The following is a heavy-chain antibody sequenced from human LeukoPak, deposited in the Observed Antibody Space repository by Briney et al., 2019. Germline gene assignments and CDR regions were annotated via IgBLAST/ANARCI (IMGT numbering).Heavy chain of an antibody. Sequence: SETLSLTCTVSGGSISSYYWSWVRQPPGKGLEWIGYIYYSGSTKYNPSLKSRVTISVDTSKNQFSLKLSSVTAADTAVYYCARGTVSMYYMDVWGKGTTVTISS. CDR1: GGSISSYY. J-gene: IGHJ6*03. CDR2: IYYSGST. V-gene: IGHV4-59*01. D-gene: IGHD5/OR15-5a*01. CDR3: ARGTVSMYYMDV.